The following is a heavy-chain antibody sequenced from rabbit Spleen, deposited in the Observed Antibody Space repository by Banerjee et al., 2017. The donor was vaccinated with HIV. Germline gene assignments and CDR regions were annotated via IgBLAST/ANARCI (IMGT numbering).Heavy chain of an antibody. Sequence: QSLEESGGGLVQPEGSLALTCKASGFTISSSYYMCWVRQAPGKGLEWVTCIYGGSFGSTVYASWAKGRFTVSKTSSTTVTLQLNSLTAADTATYFCVRDLGYDDYSEKGYFNLWGPGTLVTVS. D-gene: IGHD2-1*01. CDR2: IYGGSFGST. CDR1: GFTISSSYY. V-gene: IGHV1S40*01. CDR3: VRDLGYDDYSEKGYFNL. J-gene: IGHJ4*01.